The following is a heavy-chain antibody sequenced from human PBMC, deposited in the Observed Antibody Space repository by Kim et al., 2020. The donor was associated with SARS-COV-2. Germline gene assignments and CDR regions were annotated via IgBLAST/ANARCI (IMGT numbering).Heavy chain of an antibody. D-gene: IGHD6-13*01. CDR2: ITWNSGSI. CDR1: GFTFDDYD. J-gene: IGHJ4*02. V-gene: IGHV3-9*01. Sequence: GGSLRLSCAASGFTFDDYDMHWVRQAPGKGLEWVSGITWNSGSIGYGDTVKGRFTISRDNAKNSLFLHINSLRPEDTAFYYCVKFGYSSRYNSQSEGFWGQGTLVTVSS. CDR3: VKFGYSSRYNSQSEGF.